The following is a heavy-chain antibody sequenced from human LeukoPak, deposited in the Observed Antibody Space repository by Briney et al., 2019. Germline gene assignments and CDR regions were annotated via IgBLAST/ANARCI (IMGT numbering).Heavy chain of an antibody. V-gene: IGHV3-48*02. CDR2: ISSRSSSI. J-gene: IGHJ4*02. D-gene: IGHD4-17*01. CDR1: GFTFSSYS. Sequence: SGGSLRLSCAASGFTFSSYSMNWVRQAPGKGLEWVSYISSRSSSIYYADSVKGRFTLSRDNAKNSLYLQMNSLGDEDTAVYYCARGDYGDRDLDYWGQGTLVTVSS. CDR3: ARGDYGDRDLDY.